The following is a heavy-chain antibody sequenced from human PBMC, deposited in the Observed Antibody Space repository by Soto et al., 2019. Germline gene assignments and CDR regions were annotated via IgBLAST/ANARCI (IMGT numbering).Heavy chain of an antibody. CDR1: GYIFTDHC. J-gene: IGHJ6*02. CDR3: ARRHYCLGDCTINRDYDYGMDV. D-gene: IGHD2-21*02. CDR2: ICPGYSNI. Sequence: EVQVVQSGAEVKEPGESLKISCKGSGYIFTDHCIVWVRQMAGKGLEWVGIICPGYSNIIYSPSVQGQGTISADMSIXXAYLQWSRLTASHTAIYYCARRHYCLGDCTINRDYDYGMDVWGQGTKVTVSS. V-gene: IGHV5-51*01.